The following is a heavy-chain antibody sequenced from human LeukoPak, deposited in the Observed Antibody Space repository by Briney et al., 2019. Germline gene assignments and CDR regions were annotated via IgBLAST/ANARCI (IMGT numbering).Heavy chain of an antibody. J-gene: IGHJ4*02. D-gene: IGHD5-18*01. V-gene: IGHV3-30*02. CDR3: ARDLTDTAMVTVN. Sequence: GGSLRLSCAASGFIFNNYGMHWVRQAPGKGLEWVAFIRYDGTNKYYADSVKGRFTISRDNSKNTLYLQMNSLRAEDTAVYYCARDLTDTAMVTVNWGQGTLVTVSS. CDR2: IRYDGTNK. CDR1: GFIFNNYG.